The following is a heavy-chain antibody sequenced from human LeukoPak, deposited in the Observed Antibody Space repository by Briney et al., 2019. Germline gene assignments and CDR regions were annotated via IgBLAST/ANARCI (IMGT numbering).Heavy chain of an antibody. Sequence: SETLSLTCAVYGGSFSGYYWSWIRQPPGKGLEWIGEINHSGSTNYNPSLKSRVTISVDTSKNQFSLKLRSVTAAGTAVYYCARGYSGYDYWGQGTLVTVSS. CDR2: INHSGST. J-gene: IGHJ4*02. V-gene: IGHV4-34*01. CDR3: ARGYSGYDY. CDR1: GGSFSGYY. D-gene: IGHD5-12*01.